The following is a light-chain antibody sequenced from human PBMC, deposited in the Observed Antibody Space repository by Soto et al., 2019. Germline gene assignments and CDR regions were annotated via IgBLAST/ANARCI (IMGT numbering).Light chain of an antibody. CDR2: EVS. CDR3: SSYTRSSTRV. CDR1: SSDVGGYNY. Sequence: SALTQPASVSGSPGQSITISCTGTSSDVGGYNYVSWYQQHPGKAPKLMIYEVSNRPSGVSNRFSGSKSGNTASLTISGLQAEDEADYYCSSYTRSSTRVFGGGTKLTV. V-gene: IGLV2-14*01. J-gene: IGLJ3*02.